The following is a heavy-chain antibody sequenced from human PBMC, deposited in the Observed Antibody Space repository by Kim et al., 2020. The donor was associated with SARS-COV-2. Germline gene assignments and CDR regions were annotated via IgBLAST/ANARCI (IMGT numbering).Heavy chain of an antibody. CDR3: ARPNGNNYVSFFDY. Sequence: SETLSLTCTVSSGSISSSSYYWAWIRQATGKGLEWIGSIYSGGSTYYNLSLKSRITISVDTSQNQFFLRLASVTAADTAVYYCARPNGNNYVSFFDYWGQGTLVTVSS. CDR1: SGSISSSSYY. D-gene: IGHD3-16*01. CDR2: IYSGGST. V-gene: IGHV4-39*01. J-gene: IGHJ4*02.